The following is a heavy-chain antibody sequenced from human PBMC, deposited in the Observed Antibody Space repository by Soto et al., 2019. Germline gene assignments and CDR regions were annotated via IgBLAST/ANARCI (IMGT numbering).Heavy chain of an antibody. CDR2: IYYSGSN. CDR3: ARGVAARLGRGDYYYYGMDV. CDR1: GGSISSCY. D-gene: IGHD6-6*01. V-gene: IGHV4-59*12. Sequence: SETLSLTCTVSGGSISSCYWSWIRQPPGKGLEWIGYIYYSGSNNYNPSLKSRVTISADKSISTAYLQWSSLKASDTAMYYCARGVAARLGRGDYYYYGMDVWGQGTTVTVSS. J-gene: IGHJ6*02.